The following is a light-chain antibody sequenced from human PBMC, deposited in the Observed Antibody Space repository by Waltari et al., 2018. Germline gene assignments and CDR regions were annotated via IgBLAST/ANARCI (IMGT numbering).Light chain of an antibody. J-gene: IGKJ2*03. CDR2: KAS. CDR1: ENVHNY. CDR3: RHGYGTRYS. V-gene: IGKV1-39*01. Sequence: DIQITQSPSSLSASVGDRVTITCWASENVHNYLHWYQQKPWKAPKVLLYKASTLQSGVPSGISGSGSGTDYTFPISSLQSEDVAAYYCRHGYGTRYSFGQGTKVEIK.